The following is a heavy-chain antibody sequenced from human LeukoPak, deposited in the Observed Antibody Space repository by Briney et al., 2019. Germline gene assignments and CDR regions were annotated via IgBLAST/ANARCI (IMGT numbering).Heavy chain of an antibody. CDR3: ARGSRNWDYVDY. V-gene: IGHV4-4*07. Sequence: SETLSLTCTVSGGSITSYYWNWIRQPAGKGLEWIGHIYSSGVTNYNPPLKSRVTISVDTSKNQFSLKLSSVTAADTAVYYCARGSRNWDYVDYWGQGTLVTVSS. J-gene: IGHJ4*02. D-gene: IGHD1-1*01. CDR1: GGSITSYY. CDR2: IYSSGVT.